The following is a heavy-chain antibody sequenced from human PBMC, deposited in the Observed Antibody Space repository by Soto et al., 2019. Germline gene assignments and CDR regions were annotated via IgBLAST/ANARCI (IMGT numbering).Heavy chain of an antibody. CDR2: INKDGSQK. D-gene: IGHD6-19*01. J-gene: IGHJ4*02. V-gene: IGHV3-7*03. CDR1: VFTLSNYW. CDR3: VRELRLAY. Sequence: XGSLRLSCASSVFTLSNYWMTWVRHAPGKWLEWVANINKDGSQKNYVDSVKGRFTIARDNGQNSLSLQINSLRVEDTAVYYCVRELRLAYWGQVALVTVSS.